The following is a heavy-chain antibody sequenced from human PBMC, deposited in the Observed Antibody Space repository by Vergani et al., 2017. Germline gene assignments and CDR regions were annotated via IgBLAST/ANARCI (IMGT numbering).Heavy chain of an antibody. J-gene: IGHJ4*02. D-gene: IGHD5-12*01. CDR2: INHSGST. Sequence: QVQLPQWGAGLLKPSETLSLTCAVYGGSFSGYYWSWIRQPPGKGLEWIGEINHSGSTNYNPSLKSRVTISVDTSKNQFSLKLSSVTAADTAVYYCARDGVVATITFDYWGQGTLVTVSS. V-gene: IGHV4-34*01. CDR1: GGSFSGYY. CDR3: ARDGVVATITFDY.